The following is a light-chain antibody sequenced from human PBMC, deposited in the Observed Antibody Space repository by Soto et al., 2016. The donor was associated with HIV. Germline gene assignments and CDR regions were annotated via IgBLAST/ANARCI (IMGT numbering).Light chain of an antibody. Sequence: SYELTQPPSVSVAPGLTAEISCGGDNIATQRVHWYQQRPGQAPILVVYDDSDRPSGIPERFSGSRSGKSATLTISRVEAGDEADYYCQVWDISTEHVIFGGGTELTVL. J-gene: IGLJ2*01. CDR3: QVWDISTEHVI. V-gene: IGLV3-21*02. CDR1: NIATQR. CDR2: DDS.